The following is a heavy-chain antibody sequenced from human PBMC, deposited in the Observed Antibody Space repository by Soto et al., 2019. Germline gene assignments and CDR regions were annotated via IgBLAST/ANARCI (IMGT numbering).Heavy chain of an antibody. CDR3: ARDGPPRAAFDI. Sequence: EVQLVESGGGLVQPGGSLRLSCAASAFAFRNYWMSWVRQAPGKGLEWVGQINEDGSEKYSVDSVRGRFTISRDNAKNSLDLQMNSLRAEDTAVYYCARDGPPRAAFDIWGQGTVVTVST. J-gene: IGHJ3*02. CDR2: INEDGSEK. CDR1: AFAFRNYW. V-gene: IGHV3-7*01.